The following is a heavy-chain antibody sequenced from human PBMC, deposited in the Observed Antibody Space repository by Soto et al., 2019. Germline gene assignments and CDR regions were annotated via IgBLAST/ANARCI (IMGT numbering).Heavy chain of an antibody. CDR3: ATGAAYYYDTSRY. CDR1: GSGFSALA. V-gene: IGHV3-30-3*01. CDR2: VFNDESSI. Sequence: GGSLRLSCTASGSGFSALAMHWMRQPPGKGLEWVAVVFNDESSISYADSVKGRFTISRDNSRNTLYLQMTSLRLEDTALYYCATGAAYYYDTSRYWGQGTLVTVSS. J-gene: IGHJ4*02. D-gene: IGHD3-22*01.